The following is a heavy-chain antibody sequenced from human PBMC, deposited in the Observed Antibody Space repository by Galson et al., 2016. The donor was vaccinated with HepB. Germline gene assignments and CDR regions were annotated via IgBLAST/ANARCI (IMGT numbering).Heavy chain of an antibody. CDR2: MNTATGNP. D-gene: IGHD1-1*01. Sequence: SVKVSCKASGYSVRNHAMNWVRQAPGQGLEWMGWMNTATGNPTYAQAFTGRFVFSLDASVNTAYLEISSLRAEDTAIYYCARDSTGDWNAPNWFDPWGQGTLVTVSS. CDR3: ARDSTGDWNAPNWFDP. CDR1: GYSVRNHA. J-gene: IGHJ5*02. V-gene: IGHV7-4-1*02.